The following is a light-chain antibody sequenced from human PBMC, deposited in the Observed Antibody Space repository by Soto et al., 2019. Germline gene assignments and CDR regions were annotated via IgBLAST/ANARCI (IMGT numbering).Light chain of an antibody. V-gene: IGKV3-20*01. CDR2: GAF. CDR3: QQYGVSPLT. J-gene: IGKJ3*01. Sequence: EIVLTQSPGTLSLSPGETATVSCRATESLITKALAWYQQKPGQAPRLLIYGAFNRDAAIPDRFNGSGSGTDFALTISRLELEDSAVYYCQQYGVSPLTFGPGTKVEIK. CDR1: ESLITKA.